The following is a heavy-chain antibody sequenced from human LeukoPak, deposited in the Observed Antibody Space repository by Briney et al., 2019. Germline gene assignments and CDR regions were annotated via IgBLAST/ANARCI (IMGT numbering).Heavy chain of an antibody. CDR3: ARGESGFNWFDP. V-gene: IGHV4-34*01. CDR1: GGSFSGYY. D-gene: IGHD3-22*01. CDR2: INHSGST. Sequence: SETLSLTCAVYGGSFSGYYWSWIRQPPGKGLEWIGEINHSGSTNYNPSLKSRVTISVDTSKNQFSLKLSSVTAADTAVYYCARGESGFNWFDPWGQGTLVTVSS. J-gene: IGHJ5*02.